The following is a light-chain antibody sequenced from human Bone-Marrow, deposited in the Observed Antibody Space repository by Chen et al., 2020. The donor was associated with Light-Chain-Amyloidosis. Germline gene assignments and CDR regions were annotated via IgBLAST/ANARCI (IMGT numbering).Light chain of an antibody. J-gene: IGLJ2*01. CDR3: QSADSSGTYEVI. Sequence: SYALTQPPPVSVSPGQTARITCSGDDLPTKYAYWYQQKPGQAPVLVIHRDTERASGISARASCSSSGTKATLTISGVQAEDEADYHCQSADSSGTYEVIFGGGTKLTVL. CDR2: RDT. CDR1: DLPTKY. V-gene: IGLV3-25*03.